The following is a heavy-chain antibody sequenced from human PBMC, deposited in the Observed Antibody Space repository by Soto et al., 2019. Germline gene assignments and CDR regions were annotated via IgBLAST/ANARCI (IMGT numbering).Heavy chain of an antibody. V-gene: IGHV1-46*01. CDR3: ARDQATSLIQRVHSYYYYYGMDV. D-gene: IGHD6-6*01. Sequence: ASVKVSCKASGYTFTSYYMHWVRQAPGQGLEWMGIINPSGGSTSYAQKFQGRVTMTRDTSTSTVYMELSSLRSEDTAVYYCARDQATSLIQRVHSYYYYYGMDVWGQGTTVTVSS. CDR2: INPSGGST. J-gene: IGHJ6*02. CDR1: GYTFTSYY.